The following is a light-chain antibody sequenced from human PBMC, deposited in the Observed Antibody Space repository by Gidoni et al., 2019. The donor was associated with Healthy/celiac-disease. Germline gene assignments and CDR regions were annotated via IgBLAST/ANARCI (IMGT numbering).Light chain of an antibody. V-gene: IGKV1-39*01. CDR1: QSISSY. CDR2: AAS. Sequence: IQMTQSPSSLSASVGDRVTITCRESQSISSYLNWDQQKPGKAPKLLIYAASSLQSGVPSRFSGSGSGTDFTLTIRSLQPEDFATYYCQQSYSTPQTFGQGTKVEIK. CDR3: QQSYSTPQT. J-gene: IGKJ1*01.